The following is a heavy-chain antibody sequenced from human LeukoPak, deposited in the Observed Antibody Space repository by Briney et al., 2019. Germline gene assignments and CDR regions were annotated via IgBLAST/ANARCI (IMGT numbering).Heavy chain of an antibody. CDR2: IYYSGST. CDR1: GGPIRNSNYY. D-gene: IGHD6-13*01. J-gene: IGHJ3*02. V-gene: IGHV4-39*01. CDR3: ARRGYSRDETFDI. Sequence: SETLSLTCTVSGGPIRNSNYYWGWIRQPPGKGLEWIGTIYYSGSTYYNPSLKSRVTLSVHTSKDQFSLKLSSVTAADTAVYYCARRGYSRDETFDIWGQGTVVTVSS.